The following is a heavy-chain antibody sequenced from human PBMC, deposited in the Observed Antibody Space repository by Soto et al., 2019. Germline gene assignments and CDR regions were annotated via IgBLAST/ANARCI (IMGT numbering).Heavy chain of an antibody. V-gene: IGHV4-59*01. CDR2: LYYTGST. D-gene: IGHD3-3*01. CDR1: GGSISDFY. CDR3: ARGGGYDFRSSQAPPLAV. J-gene: IGHJ6*02. Sequence: SETLSLTCNVSGGSISDFYWSWIRQSPGKRLEWIGYLYYTGSTNYNPALKSRVTISLDTSKNQFSLKVRSVTAADTAVYYCARGGGYDFRSSQAPPLAVWGQGTTVTVSS.